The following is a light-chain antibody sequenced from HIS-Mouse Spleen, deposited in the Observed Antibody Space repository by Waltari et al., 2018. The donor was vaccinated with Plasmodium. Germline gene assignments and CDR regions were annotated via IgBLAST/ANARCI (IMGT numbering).Light chain of an antibody. CDR1: QGISNY. Sequence: DIQMTQSPSSLSASVGDRVTITCRASQGISNYLAWYQQKPGKVPKLLIYAASTLQSGVQSRFSGSGSGTDFTVTISSLQPEDVATYYCQKYNSAPHTCGQGTKLEIK. CDR3: QKYNSAPHT. CDR2: AAS. J-gene: IGKJ2*01. V-gene: IGKV1-27*01.